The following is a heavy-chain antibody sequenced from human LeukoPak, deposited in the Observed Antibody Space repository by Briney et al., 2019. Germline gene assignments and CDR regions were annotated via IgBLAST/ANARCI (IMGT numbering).Heavy chain of an antibody. CDR3: VRVEIGTYHGMDV. CDR2: IKTDGTIT. V-gene: IGHV3-74*01. Sequence: GGSLRLSCAASGFTLSNYWMHWVRHARGEGRGWVSRIKTDGTITNYADSVKGRFTISRDNAKNTLYLQMNSLRVEDTAVYYCVRVEIGTYHGMDVWGQGTTVTASS. D-gene: IGHD2-2*01. CDR1: GFTLSNYW. J-gene: IGHJ6*02.